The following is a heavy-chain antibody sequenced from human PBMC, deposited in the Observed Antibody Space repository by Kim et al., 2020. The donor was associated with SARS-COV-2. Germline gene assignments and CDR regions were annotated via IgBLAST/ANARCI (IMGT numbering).Heavy chain of an antibody. J-gene: IGHJ4*02. V-gene: IGHV3-21*01. CDR2: ISSSSSYI. D-gene: IGHD3-9*01. CDR1: GFTFSSYS. CDR3: ARDRPKDTIHIDY. Sequence: GGSLRLSCAASGFTFSSYSMNWVRQAPGKGLEWVSSISSSSSYIYYADSVKGRFTISRDNAKNSLYLQMNSLRAEDTAVYYCARDRPKDTIHIDYWGQGTLVTVSS.